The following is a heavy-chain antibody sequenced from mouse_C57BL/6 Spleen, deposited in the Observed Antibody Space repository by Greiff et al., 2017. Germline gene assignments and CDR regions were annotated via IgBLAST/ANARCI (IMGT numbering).Heavy chain of an antibody. Sequence: QVQLQQSGAELVRPGASVTLSCKASGYTFTDYEMHWVKQTPVHGLEWIGAMDPETGGTAYNQKFKGKAILTADKSSSTAYMELRSLTSEDSAVYYCTRRTTVVAFDYWGQGTTLTVSS. V-gene: IGHV1-15*01. CDR2: MDPETGGT. J-gene: IGHJ2*01. CDR1: GYTFTDYE. D-gene: IGHD1-1*01. CDR3: TRRTTVVAFDY.